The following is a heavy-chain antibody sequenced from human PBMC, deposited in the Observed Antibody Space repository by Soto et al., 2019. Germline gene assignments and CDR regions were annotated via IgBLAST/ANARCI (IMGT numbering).Heavy chain of an antibody. CDR1: GASIRGYY. CDR2: VYHSGTT. V-gene: IGHV4-59*13. J-gene: IGHJ3*01. CDR3: ARVWGGAFDF. D-gene: IGHD3-10*01. Sequence: SETLSLTCTVSGASIRGYYWRWIRQSPGKGPEWIGYVYHSGTTNYNPSLESRVTMSLDTSKNHFSLKLSSVTAADTAVYYCARVWGGAFDFWGQGTMVTVSS.